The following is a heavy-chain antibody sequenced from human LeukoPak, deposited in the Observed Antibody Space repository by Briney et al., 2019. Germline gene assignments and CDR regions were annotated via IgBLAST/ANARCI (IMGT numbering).Heavy chain of an antibody. CDR1: GFTFSSFA. V-gene: IGHV3-23*01. Sequence: GGSLRLSCAASGFTFSSFAMSWVRQAPGKGLEWVSAISGSGGSTYYADSLKGRFTVSRDNSKNTLYLHTNSLGADDTAVYYCAKDRVQGSWYFDLWGRGTLVTVSS. J-gene: IGHJ2*01. CDR2: ISGSGGST. CDR3: AKDRVQGSWYFDL. D-gene: IGHD3-10*01.